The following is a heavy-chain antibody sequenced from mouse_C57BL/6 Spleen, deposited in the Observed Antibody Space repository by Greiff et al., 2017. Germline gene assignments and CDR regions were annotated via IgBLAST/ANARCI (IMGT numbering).Heavy chain of an antibody. D-gene: IGHD3-3*01. V-gene: IGHV5-4*01. Sequence: DVMLVESGGGLVKPGGSLKLSCAASGFTFSSYAMSWVRQTPEKRLEWVATISDGGSYTYYPDNVKGRFTISRDNAKNNLYLQMSHLQSEDTAMYYCAREGDEGYAMDYWGQGTSVTVSS. CDR1: GFTFSSYA. CDR3: AREGDEGYAMDY. J-gene: IGHJ4*01. CDR2: ISDGGSYT.